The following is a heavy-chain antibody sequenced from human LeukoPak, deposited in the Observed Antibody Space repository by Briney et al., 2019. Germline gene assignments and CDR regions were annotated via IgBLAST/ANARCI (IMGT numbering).Heavy chain of an antibody. D-gene: IGHD6-19*01. CDR2: IKQDGSEK. CDR1: GFTFSSYW. V-gene: IGHV3-7*01. J-gene: IGHJ4*02. CDR3: AKDLLGQWPTVFDY. Sequence: GGSLRLSCAASGFTFSSYWMTWVRQAPGKGLEWVANIKQDGSEKYYVDSVKGRFTISRDNAYDSLYLQMNSLRAEDTAVYYCAKDLLGQWPTVFDYWGQGTLVTVSS.